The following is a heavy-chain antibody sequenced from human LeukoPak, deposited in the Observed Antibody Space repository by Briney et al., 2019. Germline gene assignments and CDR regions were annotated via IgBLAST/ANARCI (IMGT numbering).Heavy chain of an antibody. CDR2: IKQDGSEK. D-gene: IGHD5-18*01. J-gene: IGHJ4*02. V-gene: IGHV3-7*01. CDR3: ARDLSGIAGYTYGRGIDY. CDR1: GFTFSSYA. Sequence: GGSLRLSCAASGFTFSSYAMSWVRQAPGKGLEWVANIKQDGSEKYYVDSVKGRFTISRDNAKNSLYLQMNSLRAEDTAVYYCARDLSGIAGYTYGRGIDYWGQGTLVTVSS.